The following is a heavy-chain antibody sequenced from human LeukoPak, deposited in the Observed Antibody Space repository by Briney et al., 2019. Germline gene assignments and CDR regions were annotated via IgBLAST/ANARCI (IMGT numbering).Heavy chain of an antibody. Sequence: GGSLRLSCAASGFTVSSNYMSWVRQAPGKGLEWVSVIYSGGSTYYADSVKGRFTISRDNSKNTLYLQMNSLRAEDTAVYYCARDPPFIIGTTFFDYWGQGTLVTVSS. D-gene: IGHD1-20*01. CDR1: GFTVSSNY. CDR3: ARDPPFIIGTTFFDY. V-gene: IGHV3-53*01. J-gene: IGHJ4*02. CDR2: IYSGGST.